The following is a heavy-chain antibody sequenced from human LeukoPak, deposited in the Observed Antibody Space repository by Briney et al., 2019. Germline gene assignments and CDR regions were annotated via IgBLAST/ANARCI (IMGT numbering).Heavy chain of an antibody. V-gene: IGHV3-21*01. CDR2: ISSSSSYI. Sequence: TGGSLRLSCAASGFTFSSYSMNRVRQAPGKGLEWVSSISSSSSYIYYADSVKGRFTISRDNAKNSLYLQMNSLRAEDTAVYYCARVDCSGGSCYDYWGQGTLVTVSS. D-gene: IGHD2-15*01. CDR3: ARVDCSGGSCYDY. CDR1: GFTFSSYS. J-gene: IGHJ4*02.